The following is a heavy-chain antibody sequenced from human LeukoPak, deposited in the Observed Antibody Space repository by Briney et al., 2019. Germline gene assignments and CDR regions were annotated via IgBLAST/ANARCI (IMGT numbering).Heavy chain of an antibody. D-gene: IGHD2-2*01. CDR3: ARPLPAATNWFDP. J-gene: IGHJ5*02. Sequence: PSETLSLTCTVSGGSISSSSYYWGWIRQPPGKGLEWIGSIYYSGSTYYNPSLKSRVTISVDTSKNQFSLKLSSVTAADTAVYYCARPLPAATNWFDPWGRGTLVTVSS. CDR1: GGSISSSSYY. CDR2: IYYSGST. V-gene: IGHV4-39*01.